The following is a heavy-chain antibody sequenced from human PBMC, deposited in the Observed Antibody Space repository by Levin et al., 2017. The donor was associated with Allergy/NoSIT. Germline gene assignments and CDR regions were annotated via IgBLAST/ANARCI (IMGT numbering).Heavy chain of an antibody. D-gene: IGHD5-18*01. CDR2: IYYST. Sequence: MPSETLSLTCTVSGTSISNYYWGWIRQPPGKRLEWIGYIYYSTNYNPSLKSRVTISVDTSKNQFSLKLTSVTAADTAVYYCARVAHLWSTEYWGQGTLVTVSS. J-gene: IGHJ4*02. CDR3: ARVAHLWSTEY. CDR1: GTSISNYY. V-gene: IGHV4-59*01.